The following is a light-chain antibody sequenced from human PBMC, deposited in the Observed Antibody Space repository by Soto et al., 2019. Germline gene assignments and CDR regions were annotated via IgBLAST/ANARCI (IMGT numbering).Light chain of an antibody. J-gene: IGKJ2*01. V-gene: IGKV1-39*01. CDR1: QSIGTS. CDR2: AAS. CDR3: QQTYTTPHT. Sequence: DIQTTQSPSSLSASVGDRVTITCRASQSIGTSLNWYQQKPGKVPKLLIYAASSLQSGVPSGFSGSGSGTDFTLAISSLQPDDFATYYCQQTYTTPHTFGQGTKLEIK.